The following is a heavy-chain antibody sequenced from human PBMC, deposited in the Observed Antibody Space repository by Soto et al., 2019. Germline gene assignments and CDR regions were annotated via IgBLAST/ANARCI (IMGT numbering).Heavy chain of an antibody. D-gene: IGHD4-17*01. CDR2: ISGRGGST. J-gene: IGHJ4*02. Sequence: GGSLRLSCAASGFTFSSYAMSWVRQAPGKGLERVSAISGRGGSTYYADTVKGQFTISRDNSKNTLYLQMNSLRAEDTALYYCAKDDYGDYSGTYFDYWGQGTLVTVSS. CDR3: AKDDYGDYSGTYFDY. V-gene: IGHV3-23*01. CDR1: GFTFSSYA.